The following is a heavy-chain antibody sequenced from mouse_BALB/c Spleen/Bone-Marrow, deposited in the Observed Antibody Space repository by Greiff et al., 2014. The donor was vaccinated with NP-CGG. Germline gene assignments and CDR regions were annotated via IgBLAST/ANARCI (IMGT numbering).Heavy chain of an antibody. CDR1: GFTFSDYY. J-gene: IGHJ4*01. D-gene: IGHD2-10*02. Sequence: EVKLMESGGGLVKPGGSLKLSCAASGFTFSDYYMYWVRQTPKKRLEWVATISDGGGYTYYPDSVWGRFTISRDNAKNNLHLQMSSLKSEDTAMYYCARSGERYGAMDYWGQGTSVTVFS. CDR2: ISDGGGYT. V-gene: IGHV5-4*02. CDR3: ARSGERYGAMDY.